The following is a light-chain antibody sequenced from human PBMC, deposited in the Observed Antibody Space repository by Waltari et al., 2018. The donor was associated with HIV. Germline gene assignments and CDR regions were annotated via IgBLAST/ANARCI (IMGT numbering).Light chain of an antibody. CDR3: STWDDSLNGVV. CDR2: SNN. CDR1: RSNIGTNT. V-gene: IGLV1-44*01. Sequence: QSVLTQPPSASETPGQSVTISCSGSRSNIGTNTVNWYQHLPGTAPKLLTYSNNRRPSGVPDRFSGSKSGTSASLAISGLQSGDEAAYYCSTWDDSLNGVVFGGGTKLTVL. J-gene: IGLJ2*01.